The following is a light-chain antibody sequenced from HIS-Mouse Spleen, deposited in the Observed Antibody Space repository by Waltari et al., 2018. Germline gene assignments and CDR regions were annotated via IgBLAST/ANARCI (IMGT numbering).Light chain of an antibody. CDR3: QQLNSYPPT. CDR1: QGISSY. J-gene: IGKJ1*01. CDR2: AAS. V-gene: IGKV1-9*01. Sequence: DIQLTQSPSFLSASVGDRVTITCRASQGISSYLAWYQQKPGKAPKLLIYAASTLQSGGPSRFSGSGSGTEFNLTISSLQPEDFATYYCQQLNSYPPTFGQGTKVEIK.